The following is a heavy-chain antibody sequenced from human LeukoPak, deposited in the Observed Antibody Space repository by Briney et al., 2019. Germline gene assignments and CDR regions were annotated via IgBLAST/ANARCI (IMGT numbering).Heavy chain of an antibody. CDR3: TRLRHGDYFDY. V-gene: IGHV3-72*01. D-gene: IGHD4-17*01. Sequence: PGGSLILSCAASGFTFSDHYVDGVRQAPGKGLEWVGRVRNKPNTYTTDYAASVKGRFTISRGDSKNSLYLQMNSLKTEDTAVYYCTRLRHGDYFDYWGQGTLDTVSS. J-gene: IGHJ4*02. CDR2: VRNKPNTYTT. CDR1: GFTFSDHY.